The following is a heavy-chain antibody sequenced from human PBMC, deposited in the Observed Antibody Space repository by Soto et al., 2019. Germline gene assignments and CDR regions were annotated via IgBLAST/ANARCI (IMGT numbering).Heavy chain of an antibody. CDR2: ISGSGVST. V-gene: IGHV3-23*01. Sequence: GGSLRLSCAASGFTFSSFAMRWVRQAPGKGLQWVSGISGSGVSTYYGDSVKGRFTISRDNSKNILFLQMNSLKAEDTAVYYCAADPPRMTTLTTVDYWGQGARVTVS. CDR1: GFTFSSFA. D-gene: IGHD4-17*01. CDR3: AADPPRMTTLTTVDY. J-gene: IGHJ4*02.